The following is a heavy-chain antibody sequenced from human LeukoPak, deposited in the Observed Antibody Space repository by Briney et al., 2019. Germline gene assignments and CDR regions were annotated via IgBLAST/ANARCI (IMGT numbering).Heavy chain of an antibody. CDR2: ISSGATTT. V-gene: IGHV3-48*04. D-gene: IGHD1-26*01. Sequence: GGSLRLSCEVSGFTLASDSMNWVRQVPGMGLEWISYISSGATTTYYADSVKGRFTISKDNAKNSMSLQMNSLRVEDTAVYYCARGTVGAKYWGQGTLVIVSS. CDR3: ARGTVGAKY. J-gene: IGHJ4*02. CDR1: GFTLASDS.